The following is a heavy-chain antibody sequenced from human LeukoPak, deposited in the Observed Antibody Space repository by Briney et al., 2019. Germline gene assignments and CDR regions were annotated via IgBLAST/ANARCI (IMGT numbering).Heavy chain of an antibody. V-gene: IGHV4-39*01. D-gene: IGHD6-13*01. CDR2: IYYSGST. J-gene: IGHJ4*02. CDR1: GGSISSSSYY. Sequence: SETLSLTCTVSGGSISSSSYYWGWIRQPPGKGLEWIGSIYYSGSTYYNPSLKSRVTISVDTSKNQFSLKLSSVTAADTAVYYCARQTAAFDYWGQGTPVTVSS. CDR3: ARQTAAFDY.